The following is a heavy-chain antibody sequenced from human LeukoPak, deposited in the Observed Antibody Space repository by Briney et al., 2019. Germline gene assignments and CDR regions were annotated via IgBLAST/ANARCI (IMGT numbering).Heavy chain of an antibody. V-gene: IGHV4-61*02. CDR3: ARAHYYDSSGYYLFDY. D-gene: IGHD3-22*01. Sequence: SQTLSLTCTVSGGSISSGSYYWSWIRQPAGKGLEWIGRIYTSGSTNYTPSLKSRVTISVDTSKNQFSLKLSSVTAADTAVYYCARAHYYDSSGYYLFDYWGQGTLVTVSS. J-gene: IGHJ4*02. CDR1: GGSISSGSYY. CDR2: IYTSGST.